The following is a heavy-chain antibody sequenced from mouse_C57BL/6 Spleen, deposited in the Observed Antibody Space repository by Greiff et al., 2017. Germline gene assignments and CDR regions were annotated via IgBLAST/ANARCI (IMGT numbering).Heavy chain of an antibody. CDR3: TRVDYGSSYGYFDV. V-gene: IGHV5-9-1*02. CDR1: GFTFSSYA. Sequence: EVKLVESGAGLVKPGGSLKLSCAASGFTFSSYAMSWVRQTPEKRLEWVAYISSGGDYIYYADTVKGRFTISRDNARNTLYLQMSSLKSEDTAMYYCTRVDYGSSYGYFDVWGTGTTVTVSS. D-gene: IGHD1-1*01. J-gene: IGHJ1*03. CDR2: ISSGGDYI.